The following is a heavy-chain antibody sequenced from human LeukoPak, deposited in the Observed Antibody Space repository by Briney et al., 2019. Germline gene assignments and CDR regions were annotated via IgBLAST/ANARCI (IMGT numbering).Heavy chain of an antibody. J-gene: IGHJ3*02. D-gene: IGHD4-17*01. CDR3: ASADYDDAFDI. CDR1: GGSISSGGYY. Sequence: PSQTYSLTCTVSGGSISSGGYYWSWIRQHPGKGLEWIGYIYYSGSTYYNPSLNSRLTISVDTSKNQFSLKLSSVTAADTAVYYCASADYDDAFDICGQRRVVAVSS. V-gene: IGHV4-31*03. CDR2: IYYSGST.